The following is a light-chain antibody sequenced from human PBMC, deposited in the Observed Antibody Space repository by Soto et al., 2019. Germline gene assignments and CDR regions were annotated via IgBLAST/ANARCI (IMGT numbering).Light chain of an antibody. V-gene: IGKV3-20*01. CDR1: QSVSIH. CDR3: QQHGSSLGVT. J-gene: IGKJ4*01. CDR2: DTS. Sequence: ETVMTQSQGTLSVSLAARATLSCRARQSVSIHLAWDQQKPGQAPRLLIYDTSTRATGIPARFSGSGSGTDFTLTISRLEPEDFAVYYCQQHGSSLGVTFGGGTKVDIK.